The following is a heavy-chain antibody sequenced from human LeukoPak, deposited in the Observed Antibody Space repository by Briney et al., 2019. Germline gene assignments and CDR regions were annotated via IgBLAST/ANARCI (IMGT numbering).Heavy chain of an antibody. CDR1: GFTFSSYA. Sequence: GGSLRLSCAASGFTFSSYAMSWVHQAPGKGLEWVSAISGSGGSTYYADSVKGRFTISRDNSKNTLYLQMNSLRAEDTAVYYCAKDPYPYGFRYNWFDPWGQGTLVTVSS. V-gene: IGHV3-23*01. CDR2: ISGSGGST. J-gene: IGHJ5*02. D-gene: IGHD4-17*01. CDR3: AKDPYPYGFRYNWFDP.